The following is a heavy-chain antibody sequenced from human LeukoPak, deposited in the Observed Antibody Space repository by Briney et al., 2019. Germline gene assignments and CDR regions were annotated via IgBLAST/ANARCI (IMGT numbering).Heavy chain of an antibody. CDR3: ARDSGIAAAGTGNWFDP. D-gene: IGHD6-13*01. Sequence: KLQGRVTMTTDTSTSTAYMELRSLRSDDTAVYYCARDSGIAAAGTGNWFDPWGQGTLVTVSS. J-gene: IGHJ5*02. V-gene: IGHV1-18*01.